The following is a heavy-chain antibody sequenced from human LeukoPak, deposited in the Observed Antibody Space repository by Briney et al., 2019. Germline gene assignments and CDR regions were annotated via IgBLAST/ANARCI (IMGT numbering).Heavy chain of an antibody. CDR1: GFTFSSYW. Sequence: GGSLRLSCAASGFTFSSYWMSWVRQAPGKGLEWVANIKKDGSEKYYVDSVKGRFTISRDNAKNSLYLQMNSLRAEDTAVYYCARAYYYDSSGYVYYFEYWGQGTLVTVSS. CDR2: IKKDGSEK. J-gene: IGHJ4*02. CDR3: ARAYYYDSSGYVYYFEY. D-gene: IGHD3-22*01. V-gene: IGHV3-7*01.